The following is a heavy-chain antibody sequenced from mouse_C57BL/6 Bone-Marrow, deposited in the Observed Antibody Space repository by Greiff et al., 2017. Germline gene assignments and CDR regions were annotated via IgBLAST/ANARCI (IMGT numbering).Heavy chain of an antibody. J-gene: IGHJ3*01. D-gene: IGHD1-1*01. CDR2: IDPENGDT. CDR3: TTEDYYGSSWFAY. V-gene: IGHV14-4*01. CDR1: GFNIKDDY. Sequence: VQLQQSGAELVRPGASVKLSCTASGFNIKDDYMHWVKQRPEQGLEWIGWIDPENGDTEYASKFQGKATITADTSSNTAYLQLSSLTSEDTAVYYCTTEDYYGSSWFAYWGQGTLVTASA.